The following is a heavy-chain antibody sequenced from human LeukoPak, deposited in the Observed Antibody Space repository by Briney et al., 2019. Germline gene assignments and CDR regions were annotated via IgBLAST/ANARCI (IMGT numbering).Heavy chain of an antibody. CDR2: INQDGGEK. V-gene: IGHV3-7*03. Sequence: GGSLRLSCAASGFTFSSYAMSWVRQAPGKGLEWVARINQDGGEKSYVDSVRGRFTISRDNAENFLNLQMNSLRAEDTAVYYCARGHYGLDVWGQGTTVTVSS. J-gene: IGHJ6*02. CDR1: GFTFSSYA. CDR3: ARGHYGLDV.